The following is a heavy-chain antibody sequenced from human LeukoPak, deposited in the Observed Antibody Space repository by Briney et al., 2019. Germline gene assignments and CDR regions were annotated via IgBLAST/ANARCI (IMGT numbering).Heavy chain of an antibody. J-gene: IGHJ3*02. V-gene: IGHV1-69*05. CDR3: ARCPDGAPESSPRDAFDI. CDR2: IIPIFGTA. Sequence: ASVKVSCKASGGTFSSYAISWVRQAPGQGLEWMGGIIPIFGTANYAQKFQGRVTITTDESTSTAYMELSSLRSEDTAVYYCARCPDGAPESSPRDAFDIWGQGTMVTVSS. CDR1: GGTFSSYA. D-gene: IGHD5-24*01.